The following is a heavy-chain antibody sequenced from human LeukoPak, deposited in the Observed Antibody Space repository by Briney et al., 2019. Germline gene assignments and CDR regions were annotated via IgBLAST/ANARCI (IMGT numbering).Heavy chain of an antibody. D-gene: IGHD2-21*01. J-gene: IGHJ4*02. CDR1: GLTFSTYT. CDR2: ISSSSSYI. Sequence: PGGSLRLSCAASGLTFSTYTMNWVRQAPGKGLEWVSSISSSSSYIYYADSVKGRFTISRDNAKNSLYLQMNSLRAEDTAVYYCARLGSRSDFWGQGTLVTVSS. V-gene: IGHV3-21*01. CDR3: ARLGSRSDF.